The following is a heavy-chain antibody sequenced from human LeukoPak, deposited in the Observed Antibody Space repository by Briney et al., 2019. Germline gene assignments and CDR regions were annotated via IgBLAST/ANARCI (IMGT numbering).Heavy chain of an antibody. CDR2: ISSSSSYT. CDR3: ASLPLGYCSSTSCPGTDY. D-gene: IGHD2-2*01. J-gene: IGHJ4*02. CDR1: GFTFSTYW. Sequence: GGSLRLSCAASGFTFSTYWMSWVRQAPGKGLEWVSYISSSSSYTNYADSVKGRFTISRDNAKNSLYLQMNSLRAEDTAVYYCASLPLGYCSSTSCPGTDYWGQGTLVTVSS. V-gene: IGHV3-11*06.